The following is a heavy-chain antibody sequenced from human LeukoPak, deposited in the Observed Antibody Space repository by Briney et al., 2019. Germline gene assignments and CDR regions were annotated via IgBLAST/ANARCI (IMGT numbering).Heavy chain of an antibody. Sequence: GGSLRLSCVASGFTFRSYAMSWVRQAPGKGLEWVSAISGSGTNTYYADAVKGRFTISRDNSKNTPYLQMNNLRAEDTAVYYCATPRGTVATGAVYWGQGTLVTVSS. J-gene: IGHJ4*02. V-gene: IGHV3-23*01. CDR1: GFTFRSYA. CDR2: ISGSGTNT. D-gene: IGHD4-23*01. CDR3: ATPRGTVATGAVY.